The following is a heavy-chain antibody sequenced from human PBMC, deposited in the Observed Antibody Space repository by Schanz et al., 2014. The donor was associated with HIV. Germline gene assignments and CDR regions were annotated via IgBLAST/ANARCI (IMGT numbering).Heavy chain of an antibody. Sequence: QVQLVESGGGVVQPGRSLRLSCAASGFTFSNYGMHWVRQAPGKGLEWVAFISYDGTNTYYADSVKGRFTISRDNSKNTLYLQMSSLRAEDTAVYFCAKDRTDSGWYKEGPRELGEWGQGTLVTVSS. CDR3: AKDRTDSGWYKEGPRELGE. CDR2: ISYDGTNT. D-gene: IGHD6-19*01. CDR1: GFTFSNYG. J-gene: IGHJ4*02. V-gene: IGHV3-30*18.